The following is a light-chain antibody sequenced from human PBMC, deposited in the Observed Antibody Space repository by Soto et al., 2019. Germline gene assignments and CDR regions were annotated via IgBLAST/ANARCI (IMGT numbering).Light chain of an antibody. CDR3: QQYYSLPLA. CDR1: QSVLSSSNNEEY. V-gene: IGKV4-1*01. CDR2: WAS. Sequence: DIVMTQSPDSLAVSLGERATINCKSSQSVLSSSNNEEYLAWYQQKPGQPPKLLIYWASYRESGVPDRFSGSGSGTDFTLSNSSLHAESVAVYYCQQYYSLPLAFDQATKVAIK. J-gene: IGKJ1*01.